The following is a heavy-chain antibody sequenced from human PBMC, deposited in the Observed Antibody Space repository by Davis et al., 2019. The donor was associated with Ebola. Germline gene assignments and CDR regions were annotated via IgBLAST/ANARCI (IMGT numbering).Heavy chain of an antibody. D-gene: IGHD3-10*01. CDR3: ARVGTYYGSGSQYFQH. CDR2: INPSGGST. CDR1: RGTFSSYA. V-gene: IGHV1-46*01. J-gene: IGHJ1*01. Sequence: ASVYLSRKASRGTFSSYAFSWVRQAPGQGFEWMGIINPSGGSTSYGQTFQGRVTMTRDTSTSTVYMELSSLRSEDTAVYYCARVGTYYGSGSQYFQHWGQGTLVTVSS.